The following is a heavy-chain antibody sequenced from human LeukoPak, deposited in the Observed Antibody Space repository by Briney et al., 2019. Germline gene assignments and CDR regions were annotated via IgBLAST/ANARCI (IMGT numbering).Heavy chain of an antibody. Sequence: PSETLSLTCTVSGGSISSYYWSWIRQPPGKGLEWIGYIYYSGSTNYNPSLKSRVITSVDTSKNQFSLKLSSVTAADTAVYYCARASGSGSYTGVYHFDYWGQGTLVTVSS. CDR3: ARASGSGSYTGVYHFDY. D-gene: IGHD3-10*01. V-gene: IGHV4-59*01. CDR2: IYYSGST. J-gene: IGHJ4*02. CDR1: GGSISSYY.